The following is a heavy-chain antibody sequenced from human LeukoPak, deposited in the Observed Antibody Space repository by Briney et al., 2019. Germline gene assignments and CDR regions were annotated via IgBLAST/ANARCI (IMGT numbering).Heavy chain of an antibody. J-gene: IGHJ6*04. Sequence: GGSLRLSCAASGFTFDDYAMHWVRQAPGKGLEWVSVISGSGTSTYYADSVKGRFTISRDNSKNTVYLQMNSLRAEDTAVYYCAKDGSTTYYYYYGMDVWGKGTTVTVSS. CDR1: GFTFDDYA. CDR2: ISGSGTST. V-gene: IGHV3-23*01. CDR3: AKDGSTTYYYYYGMDV. D-gene: IGHD2-2*01.